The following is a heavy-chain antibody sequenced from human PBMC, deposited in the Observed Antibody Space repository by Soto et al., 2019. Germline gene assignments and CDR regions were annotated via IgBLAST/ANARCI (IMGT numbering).Heavy chain of an antibody. CDR3: VQGASTAHQPLDS. D-gene: IGHD1-26*01. Sequence: QVQLVESGGGVVQPGRSLRLSCAASGFIFRNFGMHWVRRAPGKGLEWVAVISGAGNDKYYPGSMKGRFTISRDNFNNTLYLQLNSLRPEDTAVYHCVQGASTAHQPLDSWGQGVLVTVSS. V-gene: IGHV3-30*03. J-gene: IGHJ4*02. CDR1: GFIFRNFG. CDR2: ISGAGNDK.